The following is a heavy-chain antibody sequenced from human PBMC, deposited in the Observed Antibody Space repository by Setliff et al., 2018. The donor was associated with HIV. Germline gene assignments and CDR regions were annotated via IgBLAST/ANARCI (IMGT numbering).Heavy chain of an antibody. V-gene: IGHV4-38-2*02. CDR3: VTTDYSGYDSVWFDP. J-gene: IGHJ5*02. D-gene: IGHD5-12*01. Sequence: SETLSLTCTVSGFSISSSYYWGWIRQPPGKGLEWIASTSHSGSTGYNPSLRSRVTISLDTSKNQVSLNMRSVTATDTGVYYCVTTDYSGYDSVWFDPWGQGTLVTVTS. CDR1: GFSISSSYY. CDR2: TSHSGST.